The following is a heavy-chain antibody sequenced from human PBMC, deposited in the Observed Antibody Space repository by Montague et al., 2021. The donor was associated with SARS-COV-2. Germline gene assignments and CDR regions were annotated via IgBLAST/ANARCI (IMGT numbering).Heavy chain of an antibody. J-gene: IGHJ4*02. CDR2: IHYIGNT. D-gene: IGHD2-21*02. CDR1: GASISRSDYY. CDR3: ARLLPDGTVVATDIPFDS. V-gene: IGHV4-39*01. Sequence: SETLSLTCNVSGASISRSDYYWAWIRQPPGKGLELIGSIHYIGNTYCNPPLESRVTISVDTSENQFSLKLRSVIAADTAVHYCARLLPDGTVVATDIPFDSWGQGTLVTVSS.